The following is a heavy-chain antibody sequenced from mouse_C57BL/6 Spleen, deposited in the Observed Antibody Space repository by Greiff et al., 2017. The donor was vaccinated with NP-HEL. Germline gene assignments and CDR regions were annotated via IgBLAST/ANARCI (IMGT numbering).Heavy chain of an antibody. CDR2: IWSGGST. CDR1: GFSLTSYG. CDR3: ARNPYYDGSSRYAMDY. J-gene: IGHJ4*01. Sequence: VQLQQSGPGLVQPSQRLSITCTVSGFSLTSYGVHWVRQSPGKGLEWLGVIWSGGSTDYNAAFISRLSISKDNSKSQVFFKMNSLQADDTAIDYCARNPYYDGSSRYAMDYWGQGTSVTVSS. V-gene: IGHV2-2*01. D-gene: IGHD1-1*01.